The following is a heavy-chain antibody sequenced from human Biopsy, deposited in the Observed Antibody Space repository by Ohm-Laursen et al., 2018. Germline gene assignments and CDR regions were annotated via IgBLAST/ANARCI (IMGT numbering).Heavy chain of an antibody. CDR1: DGSINSYY. V-gene: IGHV4-59*01. Sequence: PSQTLSLTCIVSDGSINSYYWNWIRQPPGKRLEWTGNIYYSGSTNFNPSLKSRVTISVDTSKNQFSLKLSSVTAADTAVYFCARGSSYGYDFDYWGQGTLVAVSS. CDR2: IYYSGST. CDR3: ARGSSYGYDFDY. J-gene: IGHJ4*02. D-gene: IGHD5-18*01.